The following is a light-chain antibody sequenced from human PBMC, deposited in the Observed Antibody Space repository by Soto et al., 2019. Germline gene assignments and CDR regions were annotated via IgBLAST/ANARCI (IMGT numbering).Light chain of an antibody. CDR3: HQYNTYSRT. J-gene: IGKJ2*02. CDR1: QSINTW. CDR2: KAS. Sequence: DIQMTQSPSTLSAYVGDRVTITCRASQSINTWLAWYQHKPGKAPKLRIYKASSLAGGVPSMFNGIGSGTEFTLIIRSLQPDDFATYSCHQYNTYSRTFGQGTKVETK. V-gene: IGKV1-5*03.